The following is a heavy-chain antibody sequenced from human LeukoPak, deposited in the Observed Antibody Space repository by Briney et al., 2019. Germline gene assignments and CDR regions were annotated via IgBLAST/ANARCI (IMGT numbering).Heavy chain of an antibody. CDR3: ARVLSSGYSDYFDY. CDR1: GYTFTSYY. CDR2: INPSGGST. J-gene: IGHJ4*02. D-gene: IGHD3-22*01. Sequence: ASVKVSCKASGYTFTSYYIHWVRQAPEQGLEWMGIINPSGGSTSYAQTFQGRVTMTRDISTSTVYVELSSLRSEDTAVYYCARVLSSGYSDYFDYWGQGTLVTVSS. V-gene: IGHV1-46*01.